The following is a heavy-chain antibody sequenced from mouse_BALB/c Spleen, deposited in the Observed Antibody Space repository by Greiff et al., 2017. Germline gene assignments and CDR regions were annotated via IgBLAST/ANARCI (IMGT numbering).Heavy chain of an antibody. CDR3: ARKGGTTVVEDYAMDY. J-gene: IGHJ4*01. D-gene: IGHD1-1*01. CDR1: GYTFTDYA. CDR2: ISTYNGNT. Sequence: QVQLKESGPEVVRPGVSVKISCKGSGYTFTDYAMHWVKQSHAKSLEWIGVISTYNGNTNYNQKFKGKATMTVDKSSSTAYMELARLTSEDSAIYYCARKGGTTVVEDYAMDYWGQGTSVTVSS. V-gene: IGHV1-67*01.